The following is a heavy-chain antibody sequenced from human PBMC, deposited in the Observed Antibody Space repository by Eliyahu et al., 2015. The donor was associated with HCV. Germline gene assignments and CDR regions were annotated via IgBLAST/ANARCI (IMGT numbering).Heavy chain of an antibody. J-gene: IGHJ6*02. CDR1: GFSLSTSGMC. D-gene: IGHD3-22*01. CDR3: ARTRTYYYDSSGYQTDYGMDV. CDR2: IDWDDDK. V-gene: IGHV2-70*01. Sequence: QVTLRESGPALVKPTQTLTLTCTFSGFSLSTSGMCVSWIRQPPGKALEWLALIDWDDDKYYSTSLKTRLTISKDTSKNQVVLTMTNMDPVDTATYYCARTRTYYYDSSGYQTDYGMDVWGQGTTVTVSS.